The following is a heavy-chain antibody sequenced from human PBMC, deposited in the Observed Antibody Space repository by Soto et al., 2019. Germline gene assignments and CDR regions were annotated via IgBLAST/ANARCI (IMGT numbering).Heavy chain of an antibody. CDR1: GYNFNKYA. D-gene: IGHD3-22*01. Sequence: GGSLRLSCVGSGYNFNKYAVSWVRQAPGKGLEWVSAINIGGDNTFYTDSVKGRFTISRDNSKNMLYLEMNSLTAEDTAVYYCARRAYYFDGTGPHAFDIWGQGTRVTVSS. CDR2: INIGGDNT. CDR3: ARRAYYFDGTGPHAFDI. J-gene: IGHJ3*02. V-gene: IGHV3-23*01.